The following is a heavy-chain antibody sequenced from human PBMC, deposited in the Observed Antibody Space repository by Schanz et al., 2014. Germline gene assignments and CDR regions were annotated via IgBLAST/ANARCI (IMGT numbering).Heavy chain of an antibody. D-gene: IGHD6-13*01. Sequence: EVQLVESGGGLVKPGGFLRLSCAASGFTFSDAWMSWVRQAPGKGLEWVGRIKSKFDGATTDYVAPVKGRFSISRDDSQSTLYLQKNSLKIEDAAVYYCATASSPVREAGAGSSFHLWGQGTLXTVSP. CDR1: GFTFSDAW. V-gene: IGHV3-15*01. CDR2: IKSKFDGATT. J-gene: IGHJ5*02. CDR3: ATASSPVREAGAGSSFHL.